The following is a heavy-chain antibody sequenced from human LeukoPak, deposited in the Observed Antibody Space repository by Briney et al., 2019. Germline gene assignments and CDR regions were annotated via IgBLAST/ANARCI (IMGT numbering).Heavy chain of an antibody. Sequence: GGSLRLSCAASGFTFSSYAMSWVRQAPGKGLEWVSNISGSGGSTYYAGSVKGRFTISRDNSKNTLYLQMNSLRAEDTAIYYCAKVHRAYDYDSGSYYDSGFDYWGQGTLVTVSS. CDR2: ISGSGGST. CDR1: GFTFSSYA. V-gene: IGHV3-23*01. D-gene: IGHD3-10*01. CDR3: AKVHRAYDYDSGSYYDSGFDY. J-gene: IGHJ4*02.